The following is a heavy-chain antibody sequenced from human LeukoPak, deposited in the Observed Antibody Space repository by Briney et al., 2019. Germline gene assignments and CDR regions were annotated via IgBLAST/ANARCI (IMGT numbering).Heavy chain of an antibody. D-gene: IGHD3-3*01. J-gene: IGHJ4*02. CDR1: GGSFSSYY. V-gene: IGHV4-4*09. CDR2: IYTTGTT. Sequence: PSETLSLTCTVSGGSFSSYYWSWIRQPPGKGLEWIGYIYTTGTTSYNPSLKSRVTISLDTPKNQFSLQLSSVTAADTAVYYCARERYDFWSFDYWGQGTLVTFSS. CDR3: ARERYDFWSFDY.